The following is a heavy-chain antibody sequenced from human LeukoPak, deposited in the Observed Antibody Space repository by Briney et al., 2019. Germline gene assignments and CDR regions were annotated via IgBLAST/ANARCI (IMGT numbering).Heavy chain of an antibody. CDR3: ARGGTIFGVVIVYFDF. D-gene: IGHD3-3*01. Sequence: GGSLRLSCAASGFTFSNYWMSWVRQAPGMGLEWVADINQEGTEKCYVDSVKGRFTISRDNAKNSLYLQMSSLRAEDTALYYCARGGTIFGVVIVYFDFWGQGTLVTVSA. CDR1: GFTFSNYW. V-gene: IGHV3-7*01. CDR2: INQEGTEK. J-gene: IGHJ4*02.